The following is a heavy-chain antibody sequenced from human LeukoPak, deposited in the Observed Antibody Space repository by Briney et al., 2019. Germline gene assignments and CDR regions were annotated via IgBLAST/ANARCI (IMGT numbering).Heavy chain of an antibody. V-gene: IGHV3-74*01. CDR2: INSDGSTT. CDR1: GFTFRTYW. CDR3: ARAGNYYFEY. Sequence: GGSLRLSCAASGFTFRTYWMHWVRQTPGQGLVWVSRINSDGSTTNHADSVKGRFTVSRDNAQNTLYLQMSSLRAEDTAVYYCARAGNYYFEYWGQGALVTVSS. J-gene: IGHJ4*02. D-gene: IGHD3-10*01.